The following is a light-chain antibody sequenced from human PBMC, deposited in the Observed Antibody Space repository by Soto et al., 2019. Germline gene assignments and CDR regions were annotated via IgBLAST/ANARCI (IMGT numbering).Light chain of an antibody. CDR1: QSVSTN. CDR2: GAS. J-gene: IGKJ4*02. CDR3: QHYDELPLT. Sequence: IGRTPCTATLYMSPGERATLSSRASQSVSTNLAWYQQKPGQGPRLLIFGASTRAIGIPARFIGSGSGPDFTLASGILQSEDLAFCYCQHYDELPLTFGGGTKVDIK. V-gene: IGKV3-15*01.